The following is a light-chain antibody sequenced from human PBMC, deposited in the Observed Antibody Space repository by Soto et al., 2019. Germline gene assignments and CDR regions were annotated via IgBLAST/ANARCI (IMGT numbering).Light chain of an antibody. J-gene: IGKJ4*01. V-gene: IGKV3-20*01. Sequence: EIVLTQSPGTLSLSPGERATLSCRASQRVGSTYLAWYQQKPGQAPRILIYGPSNRATGIPDRFSGSGSGTDFTLTISRLEPEDFAVYYCQHFGNSVTFGGGTKVEIK. CDR3: QHFGNSVT. CDR2: GPS. CDR1: QRVGSTY.